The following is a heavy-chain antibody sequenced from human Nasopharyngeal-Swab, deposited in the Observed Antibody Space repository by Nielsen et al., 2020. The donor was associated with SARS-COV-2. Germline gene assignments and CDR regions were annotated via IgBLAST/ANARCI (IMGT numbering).Heavy chain of an antibody. V-gene: IGHV4-4*02. Sequence: WIRQPPGKGLEWIGEIYHSGSTNYNPSLKSRVTISVDKSKNQFSLKLSSVTAADTAVYYWERNGRRRRGERTEGGYYYYMDVWGKGTTVTVSS. CDR3: ERNGRRRRGERTEGGYYYYMDV. J-gene: IGHJ6*03. CDR2: IYHSGST. D-gene: IGHD1-14*01.